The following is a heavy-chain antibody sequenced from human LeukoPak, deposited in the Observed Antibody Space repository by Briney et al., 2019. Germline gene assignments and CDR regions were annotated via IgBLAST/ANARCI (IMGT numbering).Heavy chain of an antibody. CDR1: GYTFTSYD. J-gene: IGHJ6*03. V-gene: IGHV1-8*01. Sequence: ASVKVSCKASGYTFTSYDINWVRQATGQGLEWMGWMNPNSGNTGYAQKFQGRVTMTRNTSISTAYMELSSLRSEDTAVYYCARGRWNRQAAYYYYYMDVWGKGTTVTVSS. D-gene: IGHD1-1*01. CDR3: ARGRWNRQAAYYYYYMDV. CDR2: MNPNSGNT.